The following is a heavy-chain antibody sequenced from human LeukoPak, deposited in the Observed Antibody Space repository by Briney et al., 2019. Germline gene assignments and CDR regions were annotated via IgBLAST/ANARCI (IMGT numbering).Heavy chain of an antibody. CDR2: ISGSVGST. Sequence: GGSLRLSCAASGFTFSSYAMHWVRQAPGKGLEWVSAISGSVGSTYYADSVKGRFTISRDNAKNSLYLQMNSLRAEDTAVYYCARDTAMVKGGWFDPWGQGTLVTVSS. CDR1: GFTFSSYA. J-gene: IGHJ5*02. CDR3: ARDTAMVKGGWFDP. V-gene: IGHV3-21*04. D-gene: IGHD5-18*01.